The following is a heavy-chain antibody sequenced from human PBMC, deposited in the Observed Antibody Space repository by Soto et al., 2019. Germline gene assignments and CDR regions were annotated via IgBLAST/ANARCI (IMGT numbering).Heavy chain of an antibody. V-gene: IGHV4-59*01. CDR2: IYYSGST. D-gene: IGHD3-10*01. J-gene: IGHJ6*02. CDR3: ARDVGEAAADYYYYYGMDV. Sequence: SETLSLTCTVSGGSIGSYYWSWIRQPPGKGLEWIGYIYYSGSTNYNPSLKSRVTISVDTSKNQFSLKLSSVTAADTAVYYCARDVGEAAADYYYYYGMDVWGQGTTVTVSS. CDR1: GGSIGSYY.